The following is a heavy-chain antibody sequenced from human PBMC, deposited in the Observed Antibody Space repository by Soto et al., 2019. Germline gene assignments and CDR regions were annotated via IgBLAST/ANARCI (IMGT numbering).Heavy chain of an antibody. D-gene: IGHD2-15*01. CDR2: INHSGST. J-gene: IGHJ4*02. CDR3: ARHTPPISISDH. Sequence: TLSLTCAVYGGSFSGYYWSWIRQPPGKGLEWIGEINHSGSTNYNPSLKSRVIISVDTSKNQFSLKLSSVTAADTAGYYCARHTPPISISDHWGQGTLVTVSS. V-gene: IGHV4-34*01. CDR1: GGSFSGYY.